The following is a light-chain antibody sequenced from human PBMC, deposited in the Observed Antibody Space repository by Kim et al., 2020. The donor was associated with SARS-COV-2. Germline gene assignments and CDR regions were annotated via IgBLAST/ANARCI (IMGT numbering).Light chain of an antibody. Sequence: GAPGQTASITCSGDKLGDKYACWYQQKPGQSPVLVIYEDTKRPSGIPERFSGSNSGNTATLTISGTQAMDEADYYCQAWDTSTVVFGGGTQLTVL. J-gene: IGLJ3*02. CDR1: KLGDKY. V-gene: IGLV3-1*01. CDR3: QAWDTSTVV. CDR2: EDT.